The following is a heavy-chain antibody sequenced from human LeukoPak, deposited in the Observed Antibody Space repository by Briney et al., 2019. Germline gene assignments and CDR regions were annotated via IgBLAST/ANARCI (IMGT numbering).Heavy chain of an antibody. D-gene: IGHD2-2*01. V-gene: IGHV3-48*01. J-gene: IGHJ4*02. Sequence: GGSLRLSCVASGFTFSSYSMNWVRQAPGEGLEWVSYISSLSGTIYYADSVKGRFTISRDNAKNSLYLQMDSLRAEDTAVYYCARALYSSTSCYACISDYWGQGTLVTVSS. CDR1: GFTFSSYS. CDR2: ISSLSGTI. CDR3: ARALYSSTSCYACISDY.